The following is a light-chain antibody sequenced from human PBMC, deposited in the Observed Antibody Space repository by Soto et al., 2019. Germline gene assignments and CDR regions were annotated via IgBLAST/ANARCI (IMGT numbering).Light chain of an antibody. CDR1: SSDVGSYNL. J-gene: IGLJ1*01. CDR2: EVS. CDR3: CSYAGSSTFG. Sequence: QSALTQPASVSGSPGQSITISCTGTSSDVGSYNLVSWYQQHPGKAPKLMIYEVSKRPSGVSNRFSGSMSGNTASLSISGLQAEDEADYYCCSYAGSSTFGFGTGTKLTVL. V-gene: IGLV2-23*02.